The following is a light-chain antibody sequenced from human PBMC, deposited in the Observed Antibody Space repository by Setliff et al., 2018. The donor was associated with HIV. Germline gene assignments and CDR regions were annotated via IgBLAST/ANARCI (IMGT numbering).Light chain of an antibody. J-gene: IGLJ1*01. CDR3: SSYAIPNTLL. Sequence: QSVLTQPASVSGSPGQSITISCTGTSSDVGGYNYVSWYQQHPGKAPKLIIFEVRNRPSGVSNRFSGSKSGNTASLTISGLQAEDEGDYYCSSYAIPNTLLFGTGTKGTVL. V-gene: IGLV2-14*01. CDR2: EVR. CDR1: SSDVGGYNY.